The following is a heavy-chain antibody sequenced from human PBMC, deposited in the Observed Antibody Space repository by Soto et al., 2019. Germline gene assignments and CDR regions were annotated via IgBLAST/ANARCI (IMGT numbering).Heavy chain of an antibody. D-gene: IGHD4-4*01. V-gene: IGHV4-59*08. Sequence: SETLSLTCTVSGGSISSYYWSWIRQPPGKGLEWIGYIYYSGSTNYNPSLKSRVTISVDTSKNQFSLKLSSVTAADTAVYYCGGYDYRARNYFDYWGQGTLVTVSS. CDR2: IYYSGST. CDR3: GGYDYRARNYFDY. CDR1: GGSISSYY. J-gene: IGHJ4*02.